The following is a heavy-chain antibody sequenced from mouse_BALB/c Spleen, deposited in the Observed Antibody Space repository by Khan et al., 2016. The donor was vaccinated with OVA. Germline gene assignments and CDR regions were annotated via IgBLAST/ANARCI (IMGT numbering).Heavy chain of an antibody. CDR1: GFSLMNYG. J-gene: IGHJ4*01. Sequence: QVQLKESGPGLVAPSQSLSITCTISGFSLMNYGIHWVRQPPGKCLEWLVVIWSDGSTTYNSALKSRLTISKDNSKSQVFLKMNSLQTDDTAMYFCARQPYYHYNVMDYWGQGTSVTVSS. CDR2: IWSDGST. V-gene: IGHV2-6-1*01. CDR3: ARQPYYHYNVMDY. D-gene: IGHD2-10*01.